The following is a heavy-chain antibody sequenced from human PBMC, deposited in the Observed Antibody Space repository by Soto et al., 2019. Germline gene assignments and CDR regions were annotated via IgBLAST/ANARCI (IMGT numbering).Heavy chain of an antibody. V-gene: IGHV5-10-1*01. D-gene: IGHD2-2*02. CDR1: GYSFTSYW. Sequence: GGSLKISCKVSGYSFTSYWISWVRQMPGKGLEWMGRIDPSDSYTNYSPSFQGHVTISADKSISTAYLQWSSLKASDTAMYYCARQLVVPAAISGYYYYGMDVWGQGTTVTV. J-gene: IGHJ6*02. CDR2: IDPSDSYT. CDR3: ARQLVVPAAISGYYYYGMDV.